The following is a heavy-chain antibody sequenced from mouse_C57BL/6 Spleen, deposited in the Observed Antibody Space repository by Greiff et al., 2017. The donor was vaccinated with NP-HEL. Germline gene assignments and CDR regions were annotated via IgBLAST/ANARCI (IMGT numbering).Heavy chain of an antibody. CDR2: IYPGDGDT. Sequence: QVQLQQSGPELVKPGASVKISCKASGYAFSSSWMNWVKQRPGKGLEWIGRIYPGDGDTNYNGKFKGKATLTADKSSSTAYMQLSSLTSEDSAVYFCARMRNGYGGFAYWGQGTLVTVSA. CDR1: GYAFSSSW. D-gene: IGHD2-2*01. CDR3: ARMRNGYGGFAY. V-gene: IGHV1-82*01. J-gene: IGHJ3*01.